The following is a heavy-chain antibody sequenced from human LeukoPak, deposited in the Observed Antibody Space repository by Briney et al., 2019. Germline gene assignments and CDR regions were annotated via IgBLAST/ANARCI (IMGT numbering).Heavy chain of an antibody. V-gene: IGHV3-7*01. CDR1: GFTFSSYW. Sequence: GGSLRLSCAASGFTFSSYWMSWVRQAPGKGLEWVANIKQDGSEKYYVDSVKGRFTISRDNAKNSLYLQMNSLRAEDTAVYYCAREPFVGGTAIYFDYWGQRPLVTLPT. J-gene: IGHJ4*02. D-gene: IGHD2-21*02. CDR3: AREPFVGGTAIYFDY. CDR2: IKQDGSEK.